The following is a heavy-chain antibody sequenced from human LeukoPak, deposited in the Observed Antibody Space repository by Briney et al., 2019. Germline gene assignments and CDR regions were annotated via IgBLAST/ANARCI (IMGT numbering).Heavy chain of an antibody. CDR3: ARSDPDYDFYPPIDP. V-gene: IGHV4-38-2*01. D-gene: IGHD3-3*01. CDR1: GYSISSGYY. Sequence: SETLSLTCAVSGYSISSGYYWGWIRQPPGKGLEWIGSIYHSGSTYYNPSLKSRVTISVDTSKNQISLKLSSVTAADTAVYYCARSDPDYDFYPPIDPWGQGTLVTVSS. CDR2: IYHSGST. J-gene: IGHJ5*02.